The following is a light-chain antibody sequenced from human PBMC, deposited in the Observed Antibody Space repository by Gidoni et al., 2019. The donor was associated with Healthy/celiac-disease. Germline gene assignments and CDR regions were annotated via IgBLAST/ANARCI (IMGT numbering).Light chain of an antibody. CDR2: GKN. J-gene: IGLJ2*01. CDR1: SLRSYY. Sequence: SSELTQDPAVPVALGQTVRITCQGDSLRSYYASWDQQKPGQAPVLVIYGKNNRPSGIPDRFSGSSSGNTASLTITGAQAEDEADYYCNSRDSSGNLVVFGGGTKLTVL. CDR3: NSRDSSGNLVV. V-gene: IGLV3-19*01.